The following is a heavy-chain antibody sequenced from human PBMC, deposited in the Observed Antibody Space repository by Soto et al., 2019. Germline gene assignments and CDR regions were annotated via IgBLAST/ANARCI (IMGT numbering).Heavy chain of an antibody. V-gene: IGHV1-2*04. Sequence: ASVKVSCKASGYTFTGYYMHWVRQAPGQGLEWMGWINPNSGGTNYAQKFQGWVTMNRDTSMSTAYMELSRLRSDDTAVNYCGRVQGNRGSFDFCDPGPMLTVSS. J-gene: IGHJ3*01. CDR2: INPNSGGT. CDR1: GYTFTGYY. D-gene: IGHD3-22*01. CDR3: GRVQGNRGSFDF.